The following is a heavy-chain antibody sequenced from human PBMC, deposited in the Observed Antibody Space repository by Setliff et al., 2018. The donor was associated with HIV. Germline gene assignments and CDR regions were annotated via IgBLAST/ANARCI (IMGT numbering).Heavy chain of an antibody. CDR2: IYHSGST. V-gene: IGHV4-38-2*01. D-gene: IGHD1-26*01. CDR3: ASASGTYLIGHGDFDN. J-gene: IGHJ4*02. Sequence: PSETLSLTCAVSGYSISSGYYWGWIRQPPGEGLEWIGSIYHSGSTYYNPSLKRRVTISVDTSKNQFSLKLSSVTAADTAVYYCASASGTYLIGHGDFDNWGQGSLVTVPS. CDR1: GYSISSGYY.